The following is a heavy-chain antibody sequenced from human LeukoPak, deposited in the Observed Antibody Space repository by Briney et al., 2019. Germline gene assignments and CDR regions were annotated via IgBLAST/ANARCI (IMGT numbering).Heavy chain of an antibody. CDR2: VKQDGSEK. Sequence: GGTLRLSCAASGFTFSSYWMNWLRQAPGKGLEWVANVKQDGSEKYYVDSVKGRFTISRDNAKNSLYLQMNSLRAEDTAVYYCAKEGDYPILTYDSWGQGALVTVSS. CDR3: AKEGDYPILTYDS. D-gene: IGHD4-17*01. CDR1: GFTFSSYW. J-gene: IGHJ5*01. V-gene: IGHV3-7*01.